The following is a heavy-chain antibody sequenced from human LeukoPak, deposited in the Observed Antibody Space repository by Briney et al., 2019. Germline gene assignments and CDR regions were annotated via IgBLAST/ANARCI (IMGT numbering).Heavy chain of an antibody. J-gene: IGHJ6*03. CDR2: IYYSGST. V-gene: IGHV4-59*01. Sequence: SETLSLTCTVSGGSISSYYWSWIRQPPGKGLEWIGYIYYSGSTNYNPPLKSRVTISVDTSKNQFSLKLSSVTAADTAVYYSRGSIAYYYMDVWGKGTTVTISS. D-gene: IGHD3-16*01. CDR3: RGSIAYYYMDV. CDR1: GGSISSYY.